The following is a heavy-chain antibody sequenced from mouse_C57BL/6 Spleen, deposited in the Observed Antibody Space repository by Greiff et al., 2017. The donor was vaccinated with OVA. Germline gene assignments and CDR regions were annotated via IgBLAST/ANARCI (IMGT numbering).Heavy chain of an antibody. D-gene: IGHD1-1*01. CDR3: ARGYGSSPAWCAY. CDR2: IHPNSGST. Sequence: QVQLKQPGAELVKPGASVKLSCKASGYTFTSYWMHWVKQRPGQGLEWIGMIHPNSGSTNYNEKFKSKATLTVDKSSSTAYMKLSSLTSEDSAVYYCARGYGSSPAWCAYWGQGTLVTVSA. V-gene: IGHV1-64*01. J-gene: IGHJ3*01. CDR1: GYTFTSYW.